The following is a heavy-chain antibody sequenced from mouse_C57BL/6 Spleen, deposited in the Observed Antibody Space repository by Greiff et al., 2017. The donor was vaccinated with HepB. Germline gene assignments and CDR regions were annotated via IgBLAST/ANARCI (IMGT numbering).Heavy chain of an antibody. CDR2: ISSGGDYI. CDR3: TRDGPYYDYDPGYFDV. CDR1: GFTFSSYA. J-gene: IGHJ1*03. V-gene: IGHV5-9-1*02. Sequence: DVMLVESGEGLVKPGGSLKLSCAASGFTFSSYAMSWVRQTPEKRLEWVAYISSGGDYIYYADTVKGRFTISRDNARNTLYLQMSSLKSEDTAMYYCTRDGPYYDYDPGYFDVWGTGTTVTVSS. D-gene: IGHD2-4*01.